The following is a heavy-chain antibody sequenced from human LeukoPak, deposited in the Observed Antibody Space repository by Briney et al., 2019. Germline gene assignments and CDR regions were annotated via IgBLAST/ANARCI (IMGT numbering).Heavy chain of an antibody. CDR2: ISAYNGNT. CDR1: GYTFTSYG. V-gene: IGHV1-18*01. Sequence: ASVKVSCKASGYTFTSYGICWVRQAPGQGLEWMGWISAYNGNTNYAQKLQSRVTMTTDTSTSTAYMELRSLRSDDTAVYYCARDQLELAYYYYYMDVWGKGTTVTVSS. D-gene: IGHD1-7*01. CDR3: ARDQLELAYYYYYMDV. J-gene: IGHJ6*03.